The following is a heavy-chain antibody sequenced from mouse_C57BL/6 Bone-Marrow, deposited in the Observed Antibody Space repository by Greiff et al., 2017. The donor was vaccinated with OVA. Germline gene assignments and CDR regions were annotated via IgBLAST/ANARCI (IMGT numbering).Heavy chain of an antibody. CDR3: ARWVYYYGSSYGDFDY. J-gene: IGHJ2*01. CDR2: ISYDGST. CDR1: GYSITSGYY. D-gene: IGHD1-1*01. V-gene: IGHV3-6*01. Sequence: EVKLVESGPGLVQPSQSLSLTCSVTGYSITSGYYWNWIRQFPGNKLEWMGYISYDGSTNYNPSLKNRISITRDTSKIQFFLKLNSVTTEDTATYYCARWVYYYGSSYGDFDYWGQGTTLTVSS.